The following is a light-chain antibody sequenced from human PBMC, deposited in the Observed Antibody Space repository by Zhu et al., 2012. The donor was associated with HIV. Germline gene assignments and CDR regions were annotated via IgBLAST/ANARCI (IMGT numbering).Light chain of an antibody. Sequence: EIVLTQSPGTLALSPGERATLSCRASQTVRSGYLAWYQQKPGQAPRLPLHDVSTRATGFPDRFSGSGSGTDFTLTISRLEPEDFAVYSCQQYANSPYTFGQGTKLEI. CDR2: DVS. V-gene: IGKV3-20*01. J-gene: IGKJ2*01. CDR3: QQYANSPYT. CDR1: QTVRSGY.